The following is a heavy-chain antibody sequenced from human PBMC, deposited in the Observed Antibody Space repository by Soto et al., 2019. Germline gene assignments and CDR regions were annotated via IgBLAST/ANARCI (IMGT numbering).Heavy chain of an antibody. CDR2: IYPDDSDT. Sequence: GESLKISCKASGYSFTSYWIGWVRQMPGKGLEWVGIIYPDDSDTRYSPPFQGQVAISADKSSTTAYLQWSSLKASDTAMYYCARGVGSKYYYYYMDVWGKGTTVTVSS. V-gene: IGHV5-51*01. J-gene: IGHJ6*03. D-gene: IGHD2-2*01. CDR3: ARGVGSKYYYYYMDV. CDR1: GYSFTSYW.